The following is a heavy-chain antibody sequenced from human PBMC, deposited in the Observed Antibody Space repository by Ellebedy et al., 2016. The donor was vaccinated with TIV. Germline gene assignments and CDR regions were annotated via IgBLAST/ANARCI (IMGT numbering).Heavy chain of an antibody. J-gene: IGHJ6*02. Sequence: GGSLKISCGASGFSFRSYWMTWVRQAPGKGLEWVANINGDGSKKYYVDSVKGRFTISRDNGKNSVYLQMNSLRAEDTALYYCARDGAYGDYSPGYYGMDVWGQGTTVTVSS. CDR3: ARDGAYGDYSPGYYGMDV. D-gene: IGHD4-17*01. CDR2: INGDGSKK. CDR1: GFSFRSYW. V-gene: IGHV3-7*03.